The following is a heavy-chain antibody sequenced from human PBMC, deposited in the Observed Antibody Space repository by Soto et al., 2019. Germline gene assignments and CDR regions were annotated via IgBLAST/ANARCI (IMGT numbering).Heavy chain of an antibody. D-gene: IGHD6-19*01. Sequence: QVQLQESGPGLVKPSETLSLTCSVSGGSISGSYWSWIRQSPGKGLEWLGYVYYTGSTNYSPSLRSRVSISVDTSKNEFSLRLSSVTAADTAAYFCARRVAVPGAHIDYWGQGTQVIVSS. V-gene: IGHV4-59*01. CDR1: GGSISGSY. CDR3: ARRVAVPGAHIDY. CDR2: VYYTGST. J-gene: IGHJ4*02.